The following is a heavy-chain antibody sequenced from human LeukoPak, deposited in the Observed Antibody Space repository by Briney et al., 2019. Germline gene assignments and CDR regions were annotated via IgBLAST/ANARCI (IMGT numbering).Heavy chain of an antibody. V-gene: IGHV4-39*01. CDR3: ARQGIEVVPAAIEWFDP. Sequence: SETLSLTCTVSGGSISSSSYYWGWIRQPPGKGLEWIGSIYYSGSTYYNPSLKSRVTISVDTSKNQFSLKLSSVTAADTAVYYCARQGIEVVPAAIEWFDPWGQGTLVTVSS. J-gene: IGHJ5*02. D-gene: IGHD2-2*01. CDR2: IYYSGST. CDR1: GGSISSSSYY.